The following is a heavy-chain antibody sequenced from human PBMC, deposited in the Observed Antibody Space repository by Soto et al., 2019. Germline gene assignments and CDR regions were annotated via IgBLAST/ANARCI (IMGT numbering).Heavy chain of an antibody. D-gene: IGHD2-8*01. CDR3: VKAPDNKYGMDV. CDR2: VSWDGDFT. J-gene: IGHJ6*02. Sequence: GGSLRLSCEASGFTFDDLAMHWVRQAPGKGLEWVSLVSWDGDFTYYADSVKGRFTISRDNDKSTVSLQMNRLGHEDTALDYCVKAPDNKYGMDVWGQGTTVTVSS. V-gene: IGHV3-43*01. CDR1: GFTFDDLA.